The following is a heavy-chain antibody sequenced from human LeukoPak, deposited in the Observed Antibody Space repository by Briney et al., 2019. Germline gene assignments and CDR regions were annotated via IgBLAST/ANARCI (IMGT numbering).Heavy chain of an antibody. CDR1: GCSISNFY. V-gene: IGHV4-4*09. D-gene: IGHD5-18*01. CDR2: IYTSGST. Sequence: SETLSLTCTVSGCSISNFYWSWIRQPPGKGLEWIGYIYTSGSTNYNPSLKSRVTISIDTSKSQFSLKLSSVTAADTGVYFCARGRGYSYGPPYYYMDVWGKGTTVTVSS. J-gene: IGHJ6*03. CDR3: ARGRGYSYGPPYYYMDV.